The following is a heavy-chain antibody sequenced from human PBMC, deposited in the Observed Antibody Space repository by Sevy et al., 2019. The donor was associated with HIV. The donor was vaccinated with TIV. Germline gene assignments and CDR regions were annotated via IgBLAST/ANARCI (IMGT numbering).Heavy chain of an antibody. J-gene: IGHJ3*02. V-gene: IGHV3-23*01. D-gene: IGHD6-6*01. CDR3: ANRALVAFDI. Sequence: GGSLRLSCAASGFTFSNSAMSWVRQAPGKGLEWVSSIRYGGGSKYYADSVKGRFTISRDNSKNTLYPQMNSLRVEDTAVYYCANRALVAFDIWGQGTMVTVSS. CDR2: IRYGGGSK. CDR1: GFTFSNSA.